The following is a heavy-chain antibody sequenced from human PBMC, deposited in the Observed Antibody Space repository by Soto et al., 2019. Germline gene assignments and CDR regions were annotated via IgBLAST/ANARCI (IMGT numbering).Heavy chain of an antibody. CDR2: ISAYNGNT. Sequence: GASVKVSCKASGYTFTSHGISWVRQAPGQGLEWMGWISAYNGNTNYAQKFQGRVTMTTGTSTSTAYMELRSLRSDDTAVYYCARLYYVWGRYRYFDYWGQGTLVTVSS. CDR3: ARLYYVWGRYRYFDY. CDR1: GYTFTSHG. V-gene: IGHV1-18*01. D-gene: IGHD3-16*02. J-gene: IGHJ4*02.